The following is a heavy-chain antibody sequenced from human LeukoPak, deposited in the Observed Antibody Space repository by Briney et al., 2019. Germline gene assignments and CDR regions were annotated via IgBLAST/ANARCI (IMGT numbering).Heavy chain of an antibody. CDR1: GGSISSYY. D-gene: IGHD2-2*01. Sequence: SETLSLTCTVSGGSISSYYWSGIRQPAGKGLEWIGRIYSSGSTNYNPSLKGRVTMSVDTSKNQFSLKLSSVTAADTAVYYCARGPQYCTSASCHQFDPWGQGTLVTVSS. CDR3: ARGPQYCTSASCHQFDP. V-gene: IGHV4-4*07. J-gene: IGHJ5*02. CDR2: IYSSGST.